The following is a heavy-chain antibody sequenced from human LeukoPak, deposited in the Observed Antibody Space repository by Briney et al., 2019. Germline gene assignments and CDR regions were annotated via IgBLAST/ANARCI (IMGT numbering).Heavy chain of an antibody. V-gene: IGHV4-38-2*01. CDR1: GYSISSGYY. CDR2: IYHSGST. Sequence: SETLSLTCAVSGYSISSGYYWGWIRQPPGKGLEWIGSIYHSGSTYYNPSLKSPVTISVDTSKNQFSLKLSSVTAADTAVYYCARLGRMATIGYFDYWGQGTLVTVSS. D-gene: IGHD5-24*01. CDR3: ARLGRMATIGYFDY. J-gene: IGHJ4*02.